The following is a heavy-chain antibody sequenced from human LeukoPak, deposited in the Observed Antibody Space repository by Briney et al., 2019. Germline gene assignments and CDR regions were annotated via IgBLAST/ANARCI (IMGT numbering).Heavy chain of an antibody. CDR1: GGSFSGYY. V-gene: IGHV4-34*01. D-gene: IGHD3-22*01. CDR2: INHSGST. CDR3: ARVTMIVVVNWFDP. J-gene: IGHJ5*02. Sequence: PSETLSLTCAVYGGSFSGYYWSWIRQPPGKGLEWIGEINHSGSTNYNPSLKSRATISVDTSKNQFSLKLSSVTAADTAVYYCARVTMIVVVNWFDPWGQGTLVTVSS.